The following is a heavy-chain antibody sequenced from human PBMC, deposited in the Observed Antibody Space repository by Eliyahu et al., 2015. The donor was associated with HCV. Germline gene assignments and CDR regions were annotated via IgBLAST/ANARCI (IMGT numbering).Heavy chain of an antibody. V-gene: IGHV4-4*07. CDR2: IHTSGDI. CDR3: ARAREMAFDP. D-gene: IGHD5-24*01. Sequence: FINNSWWSWIRQPAGKGLEWIGRIHTSGDIIYNPFLKTRVTMSIDTSTNQFSLRLRSVTAADTAVYYCARAREMAFDPWGQGTLVTVSS. CDR1: FINNSW. J-gene: IGHJ5*02.